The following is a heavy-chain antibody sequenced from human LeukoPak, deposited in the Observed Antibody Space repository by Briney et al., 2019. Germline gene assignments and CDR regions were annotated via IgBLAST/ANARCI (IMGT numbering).Heavy chain of an antibody. V-gene: IGHV3-23*01. CDR3: AKDQEGATIFDY. D-gene: IGHD1-26*01. CDR2: ISGSGGST. Sequence: GGSLRLSCAASGFTFSNFWMNWVRQAPGKGLEWVSAISGSGGSTYYADSVKGRFTISRDNSKNTLYLQMNSLRAEDTAVYYCAKDQEGATIFDYWGQGTLVTVSS. J-gene: IGHJ4*02. CDR1: GFTFSNFW.